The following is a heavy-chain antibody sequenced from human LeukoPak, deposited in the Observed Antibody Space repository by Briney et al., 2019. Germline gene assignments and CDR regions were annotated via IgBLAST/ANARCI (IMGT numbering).Heavy chain of an antibody. CDR1: GGTFSSYA. CDR2: IIPIFGTA. J-gene: IGHJ3*02. D-gene: IGHD6-13*01. Sequence: GASVKVSCKASGGTFSSYAISWVRQAPGQGLEWMGGIIPIFGTANYAQKFQGRVTITADKSTSTAYMELSGLRSEDTAVYYCARGAALGSWYLSVDLGAFDIWGQGTMVTVSS. V-gene: IGHV1-69*06. CDR3: ARGAALGSWYLSVDLGAFDI.